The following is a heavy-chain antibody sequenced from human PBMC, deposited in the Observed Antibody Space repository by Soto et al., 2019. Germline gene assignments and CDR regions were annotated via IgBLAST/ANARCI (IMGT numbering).Heavy chain of an antibody. CDR1: GYTCTSYG. Sequence: QVQLVQYGAEVKKPGASVKVSCKASGYTCTSYGISWVRRAPGQGLELMGWISAYNGNTNYAQKLQGRVTMTTDTSTSTAYMELRSLSSDDTAVYHCARDGRWLRYFDWSNDYWGQGTLVTVSS. V-gene: IGHV1-18*01. CDR3: ARDGRWLRYFDWSNDY. CDR2: ISAYNGNT. D-gene: IGHD3-9*01. J-gene: IGHJ4*02.